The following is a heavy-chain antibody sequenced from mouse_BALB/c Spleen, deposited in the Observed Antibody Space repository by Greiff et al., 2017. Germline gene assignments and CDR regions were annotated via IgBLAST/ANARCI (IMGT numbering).Heavy chain of an antibody. CDR1: GYTFTSYW. D-gene: IGHD1-1*01. Sequence: VQLQQPGAELVRPGASVKLSCKASGYTFTSYWINWVKQRPGQGLEWIGNIYPSDSYTNYNQKFKDKATLTVDKSSSTAYMQLSSPTSEDSAVYYCTRTPYYYGSRYYAMDYWGQGTSVTVSS. J-gene: IGHJ4*01. V-gene: IGHV1-69*02. CDR2: IYPSDSYT. CDR3: TRTPYYYGSRYYAMDY.